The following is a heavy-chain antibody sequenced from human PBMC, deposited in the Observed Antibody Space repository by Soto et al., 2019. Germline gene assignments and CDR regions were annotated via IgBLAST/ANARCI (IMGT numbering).Heavy chain of an antibody. CDR1: GYSFTSYW. D-gene: IGHD3-22*01. Sequence: GESLKISRKGSGYSFTSYWISWVRQMPGKGLEWMGRIDPSDSYTNYSPSFQGHVTIPADKSISTAYLQWSSLKASDTARYYCASNYDSSGYSNYYYGMDVWGKGTTVTVS. CDR2: IDPSDSYT. CDR3: ASNYDSSGYSNYYYGMDV. V-gene: IGHV5-10-1*01. J-gene: IGHJ6*04.